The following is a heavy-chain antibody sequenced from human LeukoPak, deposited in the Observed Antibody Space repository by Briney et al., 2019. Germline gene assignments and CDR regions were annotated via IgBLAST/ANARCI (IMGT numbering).Heavy chain of an antibody. CDR2: ISYTGST. V-gene: IGHV4-59*01. Sequence: SGPTLVKPSETLSLTCTVSGGSISSYYWSWIRQPPGKGLEWIGCISYTGSTNYNPSLKGRVTISVDTSKNHLSLKLTSVTAADTAVYYCAREGGSGSYYFDYWGQGTLVTVSS. CDR3: AREGGSGSYYFDY. CDR1: GGSISSYY. J-gene: IGHJ4*02. D-gene: IGHD1-26*01.